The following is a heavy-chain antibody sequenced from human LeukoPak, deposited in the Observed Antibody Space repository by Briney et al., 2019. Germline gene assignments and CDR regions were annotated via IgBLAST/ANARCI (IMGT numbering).Heavy chain of an antibody. V-gene: IGHV3-21*01. J-gene: IGHJ6*03. CDR1: GFTLSSYS. D-gene: IGHD5-24*01. CDR2: ISSSSSYI. Sequence: GGSLRLSCAASGFTLSSYSMNWVRQAPGKGLEWVSSISSSSSYIYYADSVKGRFTISRDNAKNSLYLQMNSLRAEDTAVYYCARTETDSSYYYMDVWGKGTTVTVSS. CDR3: ARTETDSSYYYMDV.